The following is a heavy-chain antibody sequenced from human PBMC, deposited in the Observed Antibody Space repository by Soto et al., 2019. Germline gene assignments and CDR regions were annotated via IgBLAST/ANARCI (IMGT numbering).Heavy chain of an antibody. Sequence: SQTLSLTCTVSGDAIYIGGYYWTWIRQHPGKGLEWIGYIYHTGKTYYNPSLESRVTMSVDTSQNKFSLKLASVTAADTAVYYCAREGRRTANWIDPWGQATLGTVSS. D-gene: IGHD2-8*02. CDR3: AREGRRTANWIDP. CDR1: GDAIYIGGYY. V-gene: IGHV4-31*03. J-gene: IGHJ5*02. CDR2: IYHTGKT.